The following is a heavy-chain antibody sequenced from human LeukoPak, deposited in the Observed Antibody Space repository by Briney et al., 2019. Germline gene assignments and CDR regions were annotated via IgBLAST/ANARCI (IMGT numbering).Heavy chain of an antibody. CDR1: GFTFSSYA. Sequence: GGSLRIYCAASGFTFSSYAMSWVRQAPGKGLEWVSAISGSGGSTYYADSVKGRFTVSRDNSKNTLDLQMNSLRVEDTAVYYCAKVHPTVMSYDAFDIWGQGTMVTVSS. CDR2: ISGSGGST. V-gene: IGHV3-23*01. J-gene: IGHJ3*02. CDR3: AKVHPTVMSYDAFDI. D-gene: IGHD4-17*01.